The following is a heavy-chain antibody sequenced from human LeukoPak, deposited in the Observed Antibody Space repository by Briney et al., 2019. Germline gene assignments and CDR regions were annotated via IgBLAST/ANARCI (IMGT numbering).Heavy chain of an antibody. D-gene: IGHD3-22*01. CDR1: GGSISSSNW. J-gene: IGHJ3*02. CDR3: ARDPYYYDSSGYYKVIHAFDI. Sequence: SGTLSLTCAVSGGSISSSNWWGWVRQPPGKGLEWIGSIYFSGSTYYNPSLKSRVTISLDTSKNQFSLKLTSVTAADTAVYYCARDPYYYDSSGYYKVIHAFDIWGQGTMVTVSS. V-gene: IGHV4-4*02. CDR2: IYFSGST.